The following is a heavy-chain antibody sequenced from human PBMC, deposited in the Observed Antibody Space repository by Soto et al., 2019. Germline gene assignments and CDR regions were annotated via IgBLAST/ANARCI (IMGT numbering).Heavy chain of an antibody. CDR3: ARSPLGYDYVRQTWREVGDSFDI. CDR2: LIHGGST. J-gene: IGHJ3*02. D-gene: IGHD3-16*01. Sequence: SETLSLTCAIYGASLGGFHWTWLRQAPGKGLEWIGELIHGGSTNYNPSLKSRVSFSLDTSKNQFSLHLMSVTAADTAVYYCARSPLGYDYVRQTWREVGDSFDIWGRGTMVTVS. CDR1: GASLGGFH. V-gene: IGHV4-34*12.